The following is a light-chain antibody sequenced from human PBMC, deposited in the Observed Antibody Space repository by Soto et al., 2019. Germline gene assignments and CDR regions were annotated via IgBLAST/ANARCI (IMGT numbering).Light chain of an antibody. V-gene: IGKV3-15*01. J-gene: IGKJ3*01. CDR1: QSVSSS. CDR2: GAS. CDR3: QQYNNWPPFT. Sequence: EIVMTQSPATLSVSPGERVTLSCRASQSVSSSLAWYQQKPGQAPRRLIYGASTKATGIPARFSGSGSGTECTLTISSLQAEDFAVYDCQQYNNWPPFTFGPGTKVDIK.